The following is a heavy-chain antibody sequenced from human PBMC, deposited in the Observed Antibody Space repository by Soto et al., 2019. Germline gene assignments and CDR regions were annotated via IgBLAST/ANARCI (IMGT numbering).Heavy chain of an antibody. D-gene: IGHD5-12*01. V-gene: IGHV3-23*01. CDR3: AKCGDGYNYDRGVDFDY. Sequence: GGSLRLSCAASGFTLSGYAMTWVRQTPGKGLEWVSAISGSGGSTYYADSVKGRFTISRDNSKNTLYLQMNSLRAEDTAVYYCAKCGDGYNYDRGVDFDYWGQGTLVTVSS. CDR1: GFTLSGYA. J-gene: IGHJ4*02. CDR2: ISGSGGST.